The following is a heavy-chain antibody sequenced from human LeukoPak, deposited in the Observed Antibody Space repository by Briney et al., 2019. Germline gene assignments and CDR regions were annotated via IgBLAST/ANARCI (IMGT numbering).Heavy chain of an antibody. V-gene: IGHV1-2*02. D-gene: IGHD3-9*01. CDR2: INPNSAGT. J-gene: IGHJ3*02. CDR1: GYTFTGYY. CDR3: ARDREGYYDILTGYYGVGAFDI. Sequence: GASVKVSCKASGYTFTGYYMHWVRQAPGQGLEWMGWINPNSAGTNYAQKFQGRVTMTRDTSISTAYMELSRLRSDDTAVYYCARDREGYYDILTGYYGVGAFDIWGQGTMVTVSS.